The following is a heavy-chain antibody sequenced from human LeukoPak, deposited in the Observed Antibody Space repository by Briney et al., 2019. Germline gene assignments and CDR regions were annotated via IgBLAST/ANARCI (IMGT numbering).Heavy chain of an antibody. Sequence: SDTLSLTCAVYGGSFSGYYWSWIRQPPGKGLEWIGEINHRVSTNYNPSLKSRVTISVDTSKNQFSLKLSSVTAADTAVYYCARGDCSGGSCYSRSRTYGMDVWGKGTTVTVSS. J-gene: IGHJ6*04. CDR2: INHRVST. V-gene: IGHV4-34*01. CDR1: GGSFSGYY. D-gene: IGHD2-15*01. CDR3: ARGDCSGGSCYSRSRTYGMDV.